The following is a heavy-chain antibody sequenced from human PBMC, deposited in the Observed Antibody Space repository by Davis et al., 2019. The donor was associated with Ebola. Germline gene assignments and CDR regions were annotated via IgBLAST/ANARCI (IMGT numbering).Heavy chain of an antibody. D-gene: IGHD3-3*01. CDR1: GFTFSSYA. J-gene: IGHJ3*02. V-gene: IGHV3-23*01. Sequence: GESLKISCAASGFTFSSYAMSWVRQAPGKGLEWVSAISGSGGSTYYADSVKGRFTISRDNAKNSLYLQMNSLRDEDTAVYYCARGIYDFWSGYHDAFDIWGQGTMVTVSS. CDR2: ISGSGGST. CDR3: ARGIYDFWSGYHDAFDI.